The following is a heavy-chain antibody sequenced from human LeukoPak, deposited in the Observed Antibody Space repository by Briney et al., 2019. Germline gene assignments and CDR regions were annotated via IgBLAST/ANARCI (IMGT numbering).Heavy chain of an antibody. D-gene: IGHD3-22*01. CDR3: ARDLYDSSGYEDY. CDR2: IYHSGST. V-gene: IGHV4-38-2*02. Sequence: SETLSLTCTVSGYSISSGYYWGWIRQPPGKGLEWIGSIYHSGSTFDNPSFKSRVTISVDTSKNQFSLKLSSVTAADTAVYYCARDLYDSSGYEDYWGQGTLVTVSS. J-gene: IGHJ4*02. CDR1: GYSISSGYY.